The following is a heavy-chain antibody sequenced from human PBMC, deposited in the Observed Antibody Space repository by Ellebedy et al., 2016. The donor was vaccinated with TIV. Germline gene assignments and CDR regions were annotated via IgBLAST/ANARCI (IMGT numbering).Heavy chain of an antibody. CDR1: GFTVSSNY. D-gene: IGHD4/OR15-4a*01. CDR2: IYTTGTT. Sequence: ESLKISCAASGFTVSSNYMTWVRQAPGKGLEWVSTIYTTGTTYYADSVKGRFTISRDSSAITLYLQMNSLSAEDTAVYYCARGDYGGYPVYWGQGTLVTVSS. J-gene: IGHJ4*02. V-gene: IGHV3-66*01. CDR3: ARGDYGGYPVY.